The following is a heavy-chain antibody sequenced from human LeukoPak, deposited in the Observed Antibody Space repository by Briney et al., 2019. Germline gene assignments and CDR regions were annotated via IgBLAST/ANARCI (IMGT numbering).Heavy chain of an antibody. CDR1: GFTFSSYS. J-gene: IGHJ4*02. CDR3: VRDPNALDY. CDR2: IFRSGSTI. Sequence: QAGGSLRLSCAASGFTFSSYSMNWVRQAPGKGLEWVSYIFRSGSTIHYADSVKGRFTISRDNAKNSLYLQMNSLRVDDTAVYYCVRDPNALDYWGQGTLVTVSS. V-gene: IGHV3-48*01.